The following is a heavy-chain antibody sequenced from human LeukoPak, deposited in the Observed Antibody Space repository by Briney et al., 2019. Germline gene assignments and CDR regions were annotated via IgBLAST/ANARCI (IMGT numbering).Heavy chain of an antibody. CDR3: ARGPRDIVLMVYAPSFEY. CDR1: GGSFSGYY. J-gene: IGHJ4*02. Sequence: PSETLSLTCAVYGGSFSGYYWSWIRQPPGKGPEWIGEINHSGSTNYNPSLKSRVTISVDTSKNQFSLKLSSVTAADTAVYYCARGPRDIVLMVYAPSFEYWGQGTLVTVSS. V-gene: IGHV4-34*01. CDR2: INHSGST. D-gene: IGHD2-8*01.